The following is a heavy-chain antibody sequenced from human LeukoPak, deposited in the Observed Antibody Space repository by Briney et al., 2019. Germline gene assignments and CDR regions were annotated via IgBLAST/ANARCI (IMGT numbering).Heavy chain of an antibody. CDR2: INAGNGNT. CDR1: GYTFTSYA. Sequence: AASVKVSCKASGYTFTSYAIHWVRQAPGQRLEWMGWINAGNGNTKYSQKFQGRVTITRDTSASTAYMELSSLRSEDTAVYYCARNWGFGWFDPWGQGTLVTVSS. D-gene: IGHD7-27*01. CDR3: ARNWGFGWFDP. J-gene: IGHJ5*02. V-gene: IGHV1-3*01.